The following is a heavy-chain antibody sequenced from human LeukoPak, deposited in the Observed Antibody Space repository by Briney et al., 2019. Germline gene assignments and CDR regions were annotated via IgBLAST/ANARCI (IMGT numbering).Heavy chain of an antibody. V-gene: IGHV4-59*01. CDR3: AREDPQTTVPEGMDV. Sequence: SETLSLTFTVSGGSISYYYWSWIRQSTGKGLEWIGYIYYSGTTNYHPSLKSRVTISVDTSKNQFSLQLRSVPAAQTAVYYCAREDPQTTVPEGMDVWGQGTTVTVSS. D-gene: IGHD4-17*01. J-gene: IGHJ6*02. CDR1: GGSISYYY. CDR2: IYYSGTT.